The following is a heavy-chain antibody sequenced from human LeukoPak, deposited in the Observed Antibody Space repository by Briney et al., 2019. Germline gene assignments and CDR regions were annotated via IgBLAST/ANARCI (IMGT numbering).Heavy chain of an antibody. Sequence: SETLSLTCTVSGGSISSYYWSWIRQPPGKGLEWIGYIYYSGSTNYNPSLKSRVTISVDTSKNQFSLKLSSVTAADTAVYYCARLADSGSYGVSGRFDYWGQGTLVTVSS. J-gene: IGHJ4*02. CDR3: ARLADSGSYGVSGRFDY. CDR1: GGSISSYY. V-gene: IGHV4-59*01. CDR2: IYYSGST. D-gene: IGHD1-26*01.